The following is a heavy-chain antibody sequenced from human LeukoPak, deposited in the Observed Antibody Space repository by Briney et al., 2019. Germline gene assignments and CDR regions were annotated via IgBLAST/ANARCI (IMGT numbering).Heavy chain of an antibody. V-gene: IGHV3-33*01. CDR2: IWYDGSKT. CDR1: GFPFRNYG. J-gene: IGHJ4*02. CDR3: ARVAEIQLWLRGAFDY. Sequence: GRSLRLSCAASGFPFRNYGMHWVRQAPGKGLEWVAIIWYDGSKTYYADSVKGRFTISRDNLSNTLYLQMNSLRDEDTAVYYCARVAEIQLWLRGAFDYWGQGTLVTVSS. D-gene: IGHD5-18*01.